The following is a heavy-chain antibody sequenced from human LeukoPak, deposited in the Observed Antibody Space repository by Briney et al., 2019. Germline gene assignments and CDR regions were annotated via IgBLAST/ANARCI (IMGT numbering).Heavy chain of an antibody. CDR2: INHSGST. CDR3: ARGPNYYGSGSYSHGMDV. D-gene: IGHD3-10*01. V-gene: IGHV4-34*01. Sequence: SETLSLTCAVYGGSFSGYYWSWIRQPPGKGLEWIGEINHSGSTNYNPSLKSRVTISVDTSKNQFSLKLSSVTAADTAVYYCARGPNYYGSGSYSHGMDVWGQGTTVTVSS. CDR1: GGSFSGYY. J-gene: IGHJ6*02.